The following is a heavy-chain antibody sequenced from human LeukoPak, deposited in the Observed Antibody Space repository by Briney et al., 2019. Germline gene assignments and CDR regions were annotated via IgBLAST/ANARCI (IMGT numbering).Heavy chain of an antibody. CDR2: INPSGGST. D-gene: IGHD4-17*01. Sequence: ASVKVSCKASGYSFTSYYIHWVRQAPGQGLEWMGIINPSGGSTSYAQKFQGRVTMTRDTSTSTVYMYLSSLRSEDTAVYYCARDSLYGVVDYWGQGTLVTVSS. CDR1: GYSFTSYY. CDR3: ARDSLYGVVDY. J-gene: IGHJ4*02. V-gene: IGHV1-46*01.